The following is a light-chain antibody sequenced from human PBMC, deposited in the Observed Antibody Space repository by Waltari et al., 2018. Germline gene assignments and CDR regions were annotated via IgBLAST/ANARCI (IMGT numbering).Light chain of an antibody. CDR3: QVWDSSTVV. Sequence: SYDVTQSPSVSVSAGQTVSLACSGDGLGDEYVSWYQQRPGQSPVLVIYQDSKRPLGIPERFSGSNSGNTATLTISGTQSMDEADFYCQVWDSSTVVFGGGTRLTVL. CDR2: QDS. CDR1: GLGDEY. J-gene: IGLJ2*01. V-gene: IGLV3-1*01.